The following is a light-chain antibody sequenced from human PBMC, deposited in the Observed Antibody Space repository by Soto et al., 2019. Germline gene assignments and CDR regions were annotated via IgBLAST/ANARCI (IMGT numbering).Light chain of an antibody. CDR3: QHCDSLPLT. J-gene: IGKJ5*01. V-gene: IGKV1-33*01. CDR1: QGVSYD. CDR2: AAS. Sequence: DIQMTQSPSTLSGSVGDRVTITCRASQGVSYDLGWYQQKPGKAPKLLIYAASNLETGVPSRFSGSGSGTDFTFTISSLQPEDIATYYCQHCDSLPLTFGQGTRLEIK.